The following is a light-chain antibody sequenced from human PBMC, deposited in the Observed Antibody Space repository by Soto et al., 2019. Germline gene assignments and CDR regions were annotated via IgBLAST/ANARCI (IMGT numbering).Light chain of an antibody. J-gene: IGKJ1*01. CDR1: QSISSW. Sequence: IRMTQSPSSLSASTGDRVTINCRASQSISSWLAWYQQKPGKATKLLIYDDSRLESGVPSRFSGSGSGTEFTLTISSLQPDDFATYYCQHYNSYSEAFGQGTKVDIK. CDR3: QHYNSYSEA. V-gene: IGKV1-5*01. CDR2: DDS.